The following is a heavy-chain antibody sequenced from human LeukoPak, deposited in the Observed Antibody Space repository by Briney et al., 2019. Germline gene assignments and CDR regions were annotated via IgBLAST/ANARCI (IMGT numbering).Heavy chain of an antibody. D-gene: IGHD6-19*01. Sequence: GGSLRLSCAASGFTFNSYAMSWVRQAPGKGLECISGFSGSGGSTYYADSVKGRFTISRDNSKNTLYLQMNSLRVEGTAVYYCAKGPGSGWFNWFDPWGQGTLVTVSS. V-gene: IGHV3-23*01. CDR3: AKGPGSGWFNWFDP. CDR1: GFTFNSYA. J-gene: IGHJ5*02. CDR2: FSGSGGST.